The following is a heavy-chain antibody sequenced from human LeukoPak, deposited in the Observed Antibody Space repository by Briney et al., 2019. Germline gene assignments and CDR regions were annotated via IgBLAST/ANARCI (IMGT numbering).Heavy chain of an antibody. J-gene: IGHJ4*02. CDR1: GGSFSGYY. V-gene: IGHV4-34*01. CDR3: ARGSHYEWYFDY. Sequence: SETLSLTCAVYGGSFSGYYWSWIRQPPGKGLEWIGEINHSGSTNYNPSLKSRVTISVDTSKNQFSLKLSSVTAADTAVYYCARGSHYEWYFDYWGQGTLVTVSS. CDR2: INHSGST. D-gene: IGHD3-3*01.